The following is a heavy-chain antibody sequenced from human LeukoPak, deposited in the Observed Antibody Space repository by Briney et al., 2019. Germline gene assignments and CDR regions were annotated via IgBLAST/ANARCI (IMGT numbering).Heavy chain of an antibody. Sequence: GGSLRLSCAASGFTFSSYSMNWVRQAPGKGLEWVSSISSSSSYIYYADSVKGRFTISRDNAKNSLYLQMNSLRAEDTAVYYCARGSSSSSVFDYWGQGTLVTVFS. J-gene: IGHJ4*02. CDR3: ARGSSSSSVFDY. CDR1: GFTFSSYS. CDR2: ISSSSSYI. D-gene: IGHD6-13*01. V-gene: IGHV3-21*01.